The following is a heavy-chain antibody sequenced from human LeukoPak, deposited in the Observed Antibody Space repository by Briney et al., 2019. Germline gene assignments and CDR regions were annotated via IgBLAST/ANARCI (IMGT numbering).Heavy chain of an antibody. CDR3: ARGGYYDFWSGYPNWFDA. D-gene: IGHD3-3*01. V-gene: IGHV4-34*01. CDR1: GGSFSGYY. Sequence: SETLSLTCAVYGGSFSGYYWSWIRQPPGKGLEWIGEINHSGSTNYNPSLKSRVTISVDTSKNQFSLKLSSVTAADTAVYYCARGGYYDFWSGYPNWFDAWGQGTLVTVSS. J-gene: IGHJ5*02. CDR2: INHSGST.